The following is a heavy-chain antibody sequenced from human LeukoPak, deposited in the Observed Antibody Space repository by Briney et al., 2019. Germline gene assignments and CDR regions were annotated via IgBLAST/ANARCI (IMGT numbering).Heavy chain of an antibody. CDR3: ARQGPRDGYNPSAHAFDI. CDR2: IIPILGIA. CDR1: GYTFTSYG. D-gene: IGHD5-24*01. J-gene: IGHJ3*02. V-gene: IGHV1-69*04. Sequence: SVKVSCKASGYTFTSYGISWVRQAPGQGLEWMGRIIPILGIANYAQKFQGRVTITADKSTSTAYMELSSLRSEDTAVYYCARQGPRDGYNPSAHAFDIWGQGTMVTVSS.